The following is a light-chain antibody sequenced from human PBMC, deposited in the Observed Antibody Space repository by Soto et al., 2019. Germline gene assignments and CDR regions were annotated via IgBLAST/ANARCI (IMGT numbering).Light chain of an antibody. CDR2: DVS. CDR1: SSHVGGYNY. Sequence: QSVLTYPASISDSPGQSISLTCTGPSSHVGGYNYVSWYQQHTGKAPKLMFYDVSDRPSGVCKRFSGSKSGITASLTISGLQAEDEADYYCSSYTIANTRVFGTGTKVTVL. CDR3: SSYTIANTRV. V-gene: IGLV2-14*03. J-gene: IGLJ1*01.